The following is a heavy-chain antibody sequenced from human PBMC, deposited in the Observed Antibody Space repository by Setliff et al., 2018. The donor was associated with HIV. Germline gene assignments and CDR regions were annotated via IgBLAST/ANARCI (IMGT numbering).Heavy chain of an antibody. CDR3: ARIVRWELVATSTFFYYYMDV. J-gene: IGHJ6*03. D-gene: IGHD1-26*01. CDR1: GGSVSSGSYY. CDR2: LYFTGST. V-gene: IGHV4-39*07. Sequence: SETLSLTCSVSGGSVSSGSYYGGWIRQPPGQGLEWIGTLYFTGSTYYNSSLRSRVTISVDTSKNQISLKLTSVTAADTAVYYCARIVRWELVATSTFFYYYMDVWGNGTTVTVS.